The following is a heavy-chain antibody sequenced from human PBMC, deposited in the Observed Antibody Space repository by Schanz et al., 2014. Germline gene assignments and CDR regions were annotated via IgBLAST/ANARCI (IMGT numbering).Heavy chain of an antibody. V-gene: IGHV4-39*07. CDR1: GGSIRSSSYY. D-gene: IGHD4-17*01. CDR2: INHDEGA. Sequence: QLQLQESGPGLVKPSETLSLTCTVSGGSIRSSSYYWGWIRQPPGMGLQWIGEINHDEGAKYNSSLKSRLTISVDTSKNQFSLKMRSMTAADTAVYYCARGVATDYAFATFDVWGQGTMVTVSS. CDR3: ARGVATDYAFATFDV. J-gene: IGHJ3*01.